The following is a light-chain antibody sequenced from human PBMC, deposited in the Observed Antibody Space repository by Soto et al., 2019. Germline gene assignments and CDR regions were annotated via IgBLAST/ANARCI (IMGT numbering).Light chain of an antibody. CDR1: QSVSSSY. V-gene: IGKV3-20*01. CDR2: GAS. J-gene: IGKJ2*01. CDR3: QQYGSSPYT. Sequence: EIVLTQSPGTLSLSPGERATLSCRASQSVSSSYLAWYQQKPGQAPSLLIYGASSRATGIPDRFSGSGSGTDFTLTISRREPEDFAVYYGQQYGSSPYTFGQGTKLEIK.